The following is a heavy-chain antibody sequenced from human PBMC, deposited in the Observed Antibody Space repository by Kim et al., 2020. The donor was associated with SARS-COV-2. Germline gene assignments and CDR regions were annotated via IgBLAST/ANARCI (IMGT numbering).Heavy chain of an antibody. D-gene: IGHD6-6*01. CDR2: INPNTGDT. V-gene: IGHV1-2*06. Sequence: ASVKVSCQGSGYSFIAYYLHWVRQAPGQGPEWMGRINPNTGDTRYAQKFQDRVTMTRDTSSGTAYMELSSLRSDDTAVYYCARPAYSSSFYYYAMDVWGQ. CDR3: ARPAYSSSFYYYAMDV. J-gene: IGHJ6*02. CDR1: GYSFIAYY.